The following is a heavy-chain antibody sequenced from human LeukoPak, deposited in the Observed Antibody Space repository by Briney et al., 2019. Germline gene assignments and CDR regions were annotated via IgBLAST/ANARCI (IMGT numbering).Heavy chain of an antibody. CDR2: INHSGST. D-gene: IGHD3-3*01. CDR1: GGSFSGYY. J-gene: IGHJ4*02. Sequence: KASETLSLTCAVYGGSFSGYYWSWIRQPPGKGLEWIGEINHSGSTNYNPAIKSRVTISVDTSKNQFSLKLSSVTAADTAVYYCARRDYDFWSGRGAFDYWGQGTLVTVSS. CDR3: ARRDYDFWSGRGAFDY. V-gene: IGHV4-34*01.